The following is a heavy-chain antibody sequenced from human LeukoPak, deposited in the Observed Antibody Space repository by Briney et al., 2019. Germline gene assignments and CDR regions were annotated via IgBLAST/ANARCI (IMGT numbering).Heavy chain of an antibody. J-gene: IGHJ4*02. CDR3: ARDRAAAPWGYFDY. D-gene: IGHD6-13*01. CDR1: GFTFINAW. V-gene: IGHV3-15*01. CDR2: IKSKTAGGTT. Sequence: PGGSLRLSCATSGFTFINAWMSWVRQAPGKGLEWVGRIKSKTAGGTTDYAAPVKGRFTISRDNSKNTLYLQMNTLRTEDTALYYCARDRAAAPWGYFDYWGQGTLVTVSS.